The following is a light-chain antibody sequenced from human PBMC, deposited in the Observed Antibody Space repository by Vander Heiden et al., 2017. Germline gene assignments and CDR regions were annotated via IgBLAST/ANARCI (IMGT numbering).Light chain of an antibody. J-gene: IGKJ2*01. CDR3: QQYKSYPS. Sequence: DLQLTQSPSTLSASVGDRMTITCRAGQSISSWLAWYQHKPGKAPKILIYKASSLESGVPSRFSGSGSGTEFTLTISGLQPDDVATYYCQQYKSYPSFGQGTKLEIK. CDR1: QSISSW. V-gene: IGKV1-5*03. CDR2: KAS.